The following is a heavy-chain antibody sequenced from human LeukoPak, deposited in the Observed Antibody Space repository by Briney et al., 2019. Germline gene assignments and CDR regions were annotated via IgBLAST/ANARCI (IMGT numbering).Heavy chain of an antibody. CDR1: GGSISSSNW. CDR2: IYHSGST. D-gene: IGHD6-6*01. Sequence: SGTLSLTCAVSGGSISSSNWWSWVRQPPGKGLEWIGEIYHSGSTNYNPSLKSRVTISVDKSKNQFSLKLSSVTAADTAVYYCARHGVTYSSSSYFDYWGQGTLVTVSS. J-gene: IGHJ4*02. V-gene: IGHV4-4*02. CDR3: ARHGVTYSSSSYFDY.